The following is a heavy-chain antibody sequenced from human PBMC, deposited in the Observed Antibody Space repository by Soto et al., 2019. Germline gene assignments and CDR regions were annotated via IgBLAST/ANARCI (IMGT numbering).Heavy chain of an antibody. CDR1: GGSISNGDSS. Sequence: SETLSLTCGVSGGSISNGDSSWNWIRQPPGKGLEWIGYMYHSGSTYYNPSLKSRVTISIDRSKNQFSLKLSSVTAADTAVYYCARVPDYWGQGILVTVSS. V-gene: IGHV4-30-2*01. D-gene: IGHD2-2*01. CDR3: ARVPDY. J-gene: IGHJ4*02. CDR2: MYHSGST.